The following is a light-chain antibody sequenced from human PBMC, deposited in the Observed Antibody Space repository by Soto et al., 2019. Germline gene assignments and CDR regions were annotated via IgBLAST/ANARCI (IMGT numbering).Light chain of an antibody. V-gene: IGKV3-20*01. Sequence: EIVLTQSPGTLSLSPGERATLSCRASQSVSSNFLAWYQQKPGQAPRLLIYGASNRATGFPDRFSGSGSGTDFTLTITRLEPEGFAVYFCQQYGSSPRTFGQGTKVEIK. J-gene: IGKJ1*01. CDR2: GAS. CDR1: QSVSSNF. CDR3: QQYGSSPRT.